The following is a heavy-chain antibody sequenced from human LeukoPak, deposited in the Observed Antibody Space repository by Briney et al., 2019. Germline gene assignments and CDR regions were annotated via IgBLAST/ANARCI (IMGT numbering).Heavy chain of an antibody. J-gene: IGHJ4*02. CDR2: INPNSGGT. CDR3: VLAVAGTYYFDY. D-gene: IGHD6-19*01. CDR1: GYTFTSYY. V-gene: IGHV1-2*02. Sequence: ASVKVSCKASGYTFTSYYMHWVRQAPGQGLEWMGWINPNSGGTNYVEKFQGRVTMTRDTSISTAYMELSRLRSDDTAVYYCVLAVAGTYYFDYWGQGTLVTVSP.